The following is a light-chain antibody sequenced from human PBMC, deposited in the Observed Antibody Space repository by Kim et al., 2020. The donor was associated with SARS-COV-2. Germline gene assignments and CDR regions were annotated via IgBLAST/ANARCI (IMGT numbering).Light chain of an antibody. CDR2: SNN. J-gene: IGLJ1*01. CDR3: QSYDSSLSGYV. V-gene: IGLV1-40*01. CDR1: SSSIGAGYD. Sequence: QLVLTQPPSVSGAPGQRVTISCTGSSSSIGAGYDVHWYRQLPGTAPKVLIYSNNNRPSGVPDRFSGSKSGTSASLAITGLQAEDEADYYCQSYDSSLSGYVFGTGTKVTVL.